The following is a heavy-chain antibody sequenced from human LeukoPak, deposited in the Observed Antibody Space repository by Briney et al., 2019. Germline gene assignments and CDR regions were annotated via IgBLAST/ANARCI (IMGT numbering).Heavy chain of an antibody. CDR1: GFTFSSYW. CDR2: INQDGSER. Sequence: PGGSLRLSCTASGFTFSSYWMIWVRQAPGKGLECVANINQDGSERYYVDSVKGRFTIPRENAKNLLYLQISSLRAEDTAVYYCARFPSDWRYSGYDSLWGQGTLVTVSS. V-gene: IGHV3-7*01. CDR3: ARFPSDWRYSGYDSL. D-gene: IGHD5-12*01. J-gene: IGHJ4*02.